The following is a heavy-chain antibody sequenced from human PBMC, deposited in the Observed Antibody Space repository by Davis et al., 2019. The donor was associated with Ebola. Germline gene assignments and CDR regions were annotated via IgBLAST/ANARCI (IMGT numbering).Heavy chain of an antibody. CDR3: AKDNGRGPYGLDV. CDR1: GFIFRSYV. D-gene: IGHD2-8*01. CDR2: LGTSADT. V-gene: IGHV3-23*01. J-gene: IGHJ6*02. Sequence: GGSLRLSCAASGFIFRSYVMSWVRQAPGKGLEWVSTLGTSADTYYADSVKGRFTISRDNSKNTLYLQMNGLRVEDTAVYYCAKDNGRGPYGLDVWGQGTTVTVSS.